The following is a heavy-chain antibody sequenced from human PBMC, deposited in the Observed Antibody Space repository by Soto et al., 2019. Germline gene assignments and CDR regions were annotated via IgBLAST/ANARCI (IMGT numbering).Heavy chain of an antibody. Sequence: GGSLRLSCAASGFTFSSYAMHWVRQAPGKGLEWVAVIIASGAKTYYADSVKGRFTVSRDNSRNTLFLQMNSLGAEDTALYYCAKEGEESGAGDFYFRGQGAAVPVSS. D-gene: IGHD3-10*01. CDR2: IIASGAKT. CDR1: GFTFSSYA. CDR3: AKEGEESGAGDFYF. V-gene: IGHV3-23*01. J-gene: IGHJ4*02.